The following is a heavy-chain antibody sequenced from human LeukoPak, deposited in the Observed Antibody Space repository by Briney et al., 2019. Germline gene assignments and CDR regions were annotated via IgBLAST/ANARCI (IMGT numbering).Heavy chain of an antibody. CDR1: RFSFGNHA. V-gene: IGHV3-30*04. CDR2: TSYDGSRQ. CDR3: AKDWSEGSGSYIDY. D-gene: IGHD3-10*01. J-gene: IGHJ4*02. Sequence: GGSLRLSCAASRFSFGNHAMHWVRQAPGKGLEWLAVTSYDGSRQYYADFVRGRFTISRENSKNTLYLHMSSLRVDDTAVYYCAKDWSEGSGSYIDYWGQGALVIVSS.